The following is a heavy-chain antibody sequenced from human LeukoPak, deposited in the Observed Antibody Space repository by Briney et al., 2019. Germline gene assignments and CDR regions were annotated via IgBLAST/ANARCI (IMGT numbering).Heavy chain of an antibody. D-gene: IGHD3-10*01. CDR2: ISWDGGST. V-gene: IGHV3-43D*03. CDR3: AKDLAKITMVRGVKPLFDY. J-gene: IGHJ4*02. Sequence: GGSLRLSCAASGFTFGDYAMHWVRQAPGKGMEWVSLISWDGGSTYYADSVKGRFTISRDNSKNSLYLQMSSLGAEDTAVYYCAKDLAKITMVRGVKPLFDYWGQGTLVTVSS. CDR1: GFTFGDYA.